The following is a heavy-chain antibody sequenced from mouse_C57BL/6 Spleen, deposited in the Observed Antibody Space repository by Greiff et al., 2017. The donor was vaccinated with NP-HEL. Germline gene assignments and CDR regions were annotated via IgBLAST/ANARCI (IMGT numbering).Heavy chain of an antibody. J-gene: IGHJ3*01. D-gene: IGHD1-1*01. Sequence: QVQLQQSGAELMKPGASVKLSCKATGYTFTGYWIEWVKQRPGHGLEWIGEILPGSGSTNYNEKFKGKATFTADTSSNTAYMQLSSLTTEDSAIYYCARLELDYYGSSYEWFAYWGQGTLVTVSA. CDR3: ARLELDYYGSSYEWFAY. CDR2: ILPGSGST. CDR1: GYTFTGYW. V-gene: IGHV1-9*01.